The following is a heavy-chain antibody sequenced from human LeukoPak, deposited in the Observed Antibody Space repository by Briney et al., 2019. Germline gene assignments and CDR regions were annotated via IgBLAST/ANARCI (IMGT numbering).Heavy chain of an antibody. V-gene: IGHV3-23*01. CDR1: GFTFSSYA. Sequence: PGGSLRLSCAASGFTFSSYAMSWVRQAPGKGLEWVSAISGSGGSTYYADSVKGRFTISRDNSKNTLYLQMNSLRAEDTAVYYCAKARYSGYAFDAFDMWGQGTMVSVSS. CDR3: AKARYSGYAFDAFDM. J-gene: IGHJ3*02. D-gene: IGHD5-12*01. CDR2: ISGSGGST.